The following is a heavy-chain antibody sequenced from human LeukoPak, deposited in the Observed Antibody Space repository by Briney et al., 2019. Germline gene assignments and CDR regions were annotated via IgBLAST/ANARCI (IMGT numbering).Heavy chain of an antibody. CDR1: GFTFSSYW. J-gene: IGHJ3*02. CDR3: GCLCGFGCSLGAFDI. Sequence: GGSLRLSCAASGFTFSSYWMSWVRQAPGKGLEWVANIKQDGSGKYYVDSVKGRFTISRDNAKNSLYLQMNSLRAEDTAVYYCGCLCGFGCSLGAFDIWGQGTMVTVSS. D-gene: IGHD3-16*01. V-gene: IGHV3-7*01. CDR2: IKQDGSGK.